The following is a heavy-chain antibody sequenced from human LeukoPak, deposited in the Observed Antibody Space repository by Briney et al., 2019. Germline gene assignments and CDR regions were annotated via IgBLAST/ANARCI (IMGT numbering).Heavy chain of an antibody. CDR2: ISWDGGST. CDR1: GFTFDDYT. CDR3: AKDISTMVRGGGGMDV. J-gene: IGHJ6*02. D-gene: IGHD3-10*01. Sequence: GGSLRLSCAASGFTFDDYTMHWVRQAPGKGLEWVSLISWDGGSTYYADPVKGRFTISRDNSKNSLYLQMNSLRTEDTALYYCAKDISTMVRGGGGMDVWGQGTTVTVSS. V-gene: IGHV3-43*01.